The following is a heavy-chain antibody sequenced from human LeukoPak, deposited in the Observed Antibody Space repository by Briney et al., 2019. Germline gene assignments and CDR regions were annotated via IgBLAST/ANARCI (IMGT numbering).Heavy chain of an antibody. D-gene: IGHD3-10*01. Sequence: GASVKVSCKASGYTFSGSYMHWVRQAPGQGLEWMGWINPNSGGTNYAQKFQGRVTMTRDTSISTAYMELSRLSSDDTAVYYCARDTTPLLLWFGELSGYWGQGTLVTVSS. V-gene: IGHV1-2*02. CDR1: GYTFSGSY. CDR2: INPNSGGT. CDR3: ARDTTPLLLWFGELSGY. J-gene: IGHJ4*02.